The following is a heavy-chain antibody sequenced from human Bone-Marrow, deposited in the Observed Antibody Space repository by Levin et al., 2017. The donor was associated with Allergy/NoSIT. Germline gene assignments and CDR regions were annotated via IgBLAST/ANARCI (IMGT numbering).Heavy chain of an antibody. D-gene: IGHD3-10*01. V-gene: IGHV4-34*01. CDR3: ARGMVGVRGVIVDY. J-gene: IGHJ4*02. CDR2: INHSGST. CDR1: GGSFSGYY. Sequence: PGGSLRLSCAVYGGSFSGYYWSWIRQPPGKGLEWIGEINHSGSTNYNPSLKSRVTISVDTSKNQFSLKLSSETAADTAVYYCARGMVGVRGVIVDYWGQGTLVTVSS.